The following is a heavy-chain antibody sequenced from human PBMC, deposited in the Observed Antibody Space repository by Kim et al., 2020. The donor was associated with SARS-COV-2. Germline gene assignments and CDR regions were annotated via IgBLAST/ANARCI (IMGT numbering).Heavy chain of an antibody. D-gene: IGHD2-2*02. V-gene: IGHV5-10-1*01. CDR1: GYSFTSYW. CDR2: IDPSDSYT. Sequence: GESLKISCKGSGYSFTSYWISWVRQMPGKGLEWMGRIDPSDSYTNYSPSFQGHVTISADKSVSTAYLQWSSLKASDTAMYYCATDGYCSSTSCYTDWFDPWGQGTLVTVSS. J-gene: IGHJ5*02. CDR3: ATDGYCSSTSCYTDWFDP.